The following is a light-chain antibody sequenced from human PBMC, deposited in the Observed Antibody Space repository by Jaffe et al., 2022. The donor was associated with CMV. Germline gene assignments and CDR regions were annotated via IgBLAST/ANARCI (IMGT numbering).Light chain of an antibody. V-gene: IGKV3-11*01. J-gene: IGKJ4*01. CDR2: DAS. CDR3: QQRSIRPPSLT. CDR1: QSVGYF. Sequence: EIVLTQSPATLSLSPGESATLSCRASQSVGYFLAWYQQKPGQAPRLLIYDASNRATGIPARFSGSGSGTDFTLTISSLESEDFAVYYCQQRSIRPPSLTFGGGTKVEI.